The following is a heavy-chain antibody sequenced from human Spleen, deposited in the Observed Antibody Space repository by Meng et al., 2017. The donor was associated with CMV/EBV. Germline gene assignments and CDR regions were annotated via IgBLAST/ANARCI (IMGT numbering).Heavy chain of an antibody. D-gene: IGHD6-6*01. CDR1: GDSVSSDRAA. Sequence: SCAISGDSVSSDRAAWNWIRQSPSRGLEWLTRTYYRSKWYNQYEVAVRSRITINPDTSKNQLSLLLNSVTPEDTAVYFCAREASDAFDIWGQGTTVTVSS. J-gene: IGHJ3*02. CDR2: TYYRSKWYN. CDR3: AREASDAFDI. V-gene: IGHV6-1*01.